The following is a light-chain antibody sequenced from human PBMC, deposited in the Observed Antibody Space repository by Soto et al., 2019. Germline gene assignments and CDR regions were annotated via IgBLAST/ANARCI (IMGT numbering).Light chain of an antibody. J-gene: IGLJ1*01. CDR3: SSYRSGSSPGV. V-gene: IGLV2-14*01. CDR1: ASDIGGYNY. CDR2: EVS. Sequence: QSALPQPASVSGSPGQSITISCTGTASDIGGYNYVSWYQQYPGKAPKLIIFEVSNRPSGVSNRFSGSKSGNTASLTISGLQAEDESDYYCSSYRSGSSPGVFGTGTKVTVL.